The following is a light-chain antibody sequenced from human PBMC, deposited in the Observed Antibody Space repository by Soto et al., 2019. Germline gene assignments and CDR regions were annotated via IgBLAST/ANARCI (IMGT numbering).Light chain of an antibody. CDR2: GAS. Sequence: EILLTQSPGTLSLSRGEIVTLSCMASQSVSSNYLAWYQQTPGQAPRLLIYGASNRATGIPDRFSGSGSGTDFTLTISSLQPEDFATYYCQQSYSTPWTFGQGTKVDIK. V-gene: IGKV3-20*01. CDR1: QSVSSNY. J-gene: IGKJ1*01. CDR3: QQSYSTPWT.